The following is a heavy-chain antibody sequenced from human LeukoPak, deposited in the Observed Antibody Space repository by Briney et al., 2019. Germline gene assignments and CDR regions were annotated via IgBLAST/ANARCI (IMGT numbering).Heavy chain of an antibody. CDR2: INSDGSDT. V-gene: IGHV3-74*01. J-gene: IGHJ5*02. CDR3: ARDVGYSTNWFDP. CDR1: GFTFNSYW. Sequence: GGSLRLSCAASGFTFNSYWFHWVRQAPGKGLVWVSRINSDGSDTIYADPVKGRFTISRDNAKSTVYLQMNSLKAEDTAVYYCARDVGYSTNWFDPWGQGTLVTVSS. D-gene: IGHD3-22*01.